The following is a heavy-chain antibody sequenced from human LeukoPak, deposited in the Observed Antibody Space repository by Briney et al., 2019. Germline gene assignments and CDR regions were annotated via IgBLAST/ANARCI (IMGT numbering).Heavy chain of an antibody. CDR2: IYTGGST. V-gene: IGHV4-61*02. J-gene: IGHJ4*02. CDR1: GGSISSGSYY. CDR3: ARSPYLRTYGYGPWELPVSYFDY. Sequence: SETLSLTCTVSGGSISSGSYYWSWIRQPAGKGLEWIGRIYTGGSTNYNPSLKSRVTISVYTSKNQFSLKLSSVTAADTAVYYCARSPYLRTYGYGPWELPVSYFDYWGQGTLVTVSS. D-gene: IGHD1-26*01.